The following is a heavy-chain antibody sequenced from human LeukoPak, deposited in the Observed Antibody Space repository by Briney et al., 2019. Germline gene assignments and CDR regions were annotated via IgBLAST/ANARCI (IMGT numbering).Heavy chain of an antibody. CDR1: GGTFSSYA. D-gene: IGHD2-2*01. CDR3: ATDLADCSSTSCYSA. Sequence: ASVKVSCKASGGTFSSYAISWVRQAPGQGLEWMGWISAYNGNTNYAQKLQGRVTMTTDTSTSTAYMELRSLRSEDTAVYYCATDLADCSSTSCYSAWGQGTLVTVSS. J-gene: IGHJ4*02. V-gene: IGHV1-18*01. CDR2: ISAYNGNT.